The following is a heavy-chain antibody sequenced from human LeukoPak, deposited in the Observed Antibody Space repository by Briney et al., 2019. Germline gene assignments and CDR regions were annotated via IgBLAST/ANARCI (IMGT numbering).Heavy chain of an antibody. V-gene: IGHV5-51*01. Sequence: GGSLKISCKGSGSRFSSYWIAWVRQMRGKGLERMGIIYPGDSRTISSPSFQGQVTISADMSMSTVYLFWSSLKASDTAIYYCASGCFSTACNGWFDPWGQGTLVTVSS. J-gene: IGHJ5*02. CDR2: IYPGDSRT. D-gene: IGHD2/OR15-2a*01. CDR3: ASGCFSTACNGWFDP. CDR1: GSRFSSYW.